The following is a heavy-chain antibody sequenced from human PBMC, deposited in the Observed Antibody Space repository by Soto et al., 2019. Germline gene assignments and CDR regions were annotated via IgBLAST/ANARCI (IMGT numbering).Heavy chain of an antibody. CDR3: ARLGVVADTFTSPWYYYYYMDV. CDR2: INPSGGST. Sequence: ASVKVSCKASGYTFTSYYMHWVRQAPGQGLEWMGIINPSGGSTSYAQKFQGRVTMTRNTSISTAYMELSSLRSEDTAVYYCARLGVVADTFTSPWYYYYYMDVWGKGTTVTVSS. CDR1: GYTFTSYY. D-gene: IGHD2-15*01. V-gene: IGHV1-46*01. J-gene: IGHJ6*03.